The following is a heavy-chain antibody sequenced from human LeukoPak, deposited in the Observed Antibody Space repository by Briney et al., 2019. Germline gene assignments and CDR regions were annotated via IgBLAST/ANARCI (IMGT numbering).Heavy chain of an antibody. CDR1: GYSFTSYW. Sequence: GESLKIPCKGSGYSFTSYWIGWVRQMPGKGLEWMGIIYPGGSDTRYSPSFQGQVTISADKSISTAYLQWSSLEASDTAMYYCARQQAVASVDNWFDPWGQGTLVTVSS. V-gene: IGHV5-51*01. J-gene: IGHJ5*02. D-gene: IGHD6-19*01. CDR2: IYPGGSDT. CDR3: ARQQAVASVDNWFDP.